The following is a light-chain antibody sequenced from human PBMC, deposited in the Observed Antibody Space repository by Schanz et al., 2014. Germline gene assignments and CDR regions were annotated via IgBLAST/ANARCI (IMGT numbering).Light chain of an antibody. Sequence: EIVLTQSPGTLSLSPGERVTLSCRASESVSGYLAWYQQKPGQAPRLLIYGASNRATGIPDRFSGSGSGTDFTLTISRLEPEDFAVYYCQQYGSSRLTFGGGTKVDIK. V-gene: IGKV3-20*01. CDR3: QQYGSSRLT. J-gene: IGKJ4*01. CDR1: ESVSGY. CDR2: GAS.